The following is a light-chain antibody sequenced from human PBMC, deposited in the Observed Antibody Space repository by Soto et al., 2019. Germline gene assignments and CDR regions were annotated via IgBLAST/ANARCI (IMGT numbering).Light chain of an antibody. CDR3: SSYTSSSSYV. CDR2: DVT. Sequence: QSALTQPASVSGSPGQSITISCTGTSSDVGGYKYVSWYQQHPDKDPKLIIYDVTNRPSGISNRFSGSKSGNTASLTISGLQAEDEADYYCSSYTSSSSYVFGTGTKLTVL. V-gene: IGLV2-14*01. CDR1: SSDVGGYKY. J-gene: IGLJ1*01.